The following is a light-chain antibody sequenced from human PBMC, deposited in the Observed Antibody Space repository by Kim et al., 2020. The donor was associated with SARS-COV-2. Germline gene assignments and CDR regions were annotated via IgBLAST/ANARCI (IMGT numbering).Light chain of an antibody. CDR3: QTWGTGYWV. J-gene: IGLJ3*02. Sequence: ASVTLTCTLSSGHSSYAIAWHQQQPEKGPRYLMKLNSDGSHSKGDGIPDRFSGSSSGAERYLTISSLQSEDEADYYCQTWGTGYWVFGGGTKLTVL. CDR2: LNSDGSH. CDR1: SGHSSYA. V-gene: IGLV4-69*01.